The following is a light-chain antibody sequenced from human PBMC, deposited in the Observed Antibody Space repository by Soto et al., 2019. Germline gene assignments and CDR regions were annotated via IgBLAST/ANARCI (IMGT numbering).Light chain of an antibody. CDR1: QTVRNNY. CDR3: QQFSSYPLT. V-gene: IGKV3-20*01. Sequence: EFVFTQSPGTLAFSPGERATLSRRASQTVRNNYLAWYQQKPGQAPRLLIYDASSRATGIPDRFSGGGSGTDFTLTISRLEPEDFAVYYCQQFSSYPLTFGGGTKVDIK. CDR2: DAS. J-gene: IGKJ4*01.